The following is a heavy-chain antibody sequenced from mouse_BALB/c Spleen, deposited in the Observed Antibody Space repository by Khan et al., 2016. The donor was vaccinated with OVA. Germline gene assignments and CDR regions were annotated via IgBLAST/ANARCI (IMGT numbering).Heavy chain of an antibody. Sequence: EVELVESGGGLVQPGGFLKLSCAASGFTFSSYGMSWVRQTPDKRLELVATINSNGGSTYYPDSVKGRFTISRDNAKNTLYLQMSSLKSEETAMYYCARMARTINWGQGTTLTVSS. CDR1: GFTFSSYG. CDR3: ARMARTIN. J-gene: IGHJ2*01. CDR2: INSNGGST. V-gene: IGHV5-6-3*01.